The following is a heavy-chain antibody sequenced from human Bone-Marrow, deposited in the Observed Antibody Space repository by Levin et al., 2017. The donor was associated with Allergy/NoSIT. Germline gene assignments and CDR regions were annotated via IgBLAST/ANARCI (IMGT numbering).Heavy chain of an antibody. CDR2: IYYSGST. Sequence: SETLSLICGVSGYSISSGNYWGWIRQPPGKGLEWIGSIYYSGSTHYNPSLKSRVTISVDTSKNQFSLNLNSVTAADTAVYFCARNGSGLSATGTWYFDSWGQGTLVTVSS. D-gene: IGHD6-13*01. CDR3: ARNGSGLSATGTWYFDS. J-gene: IGHJ4*02. CDR1: GYSISSGNY. V-gene: IGHV4-38-2*01.